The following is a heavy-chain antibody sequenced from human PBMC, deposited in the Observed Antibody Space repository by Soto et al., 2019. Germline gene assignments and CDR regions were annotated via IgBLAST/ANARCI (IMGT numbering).Heavy chain of an antibody. CDR1: SASISNYS. CDR3: AGSTTRGVILDY. D-gene: IGHD3-10*01. J-gene: IGHJ4*02. Sequence: SETLSLTCTVSSASISNYSWSWIRQPPGKGLEWIGYIYYNVITNYNPSLKSRVTISVDKSKNQFSLKLSSVTAADTAVYYCAGSTTRGVILDYWGQGTQVTVSS. CDR2: IYYNVIT. V-gene: IGHV4-59*01.